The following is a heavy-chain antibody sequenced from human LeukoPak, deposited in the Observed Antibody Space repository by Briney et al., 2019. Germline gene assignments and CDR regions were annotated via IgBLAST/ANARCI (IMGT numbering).Heavy chain of an antibody. D-gene: IGHD1-26*01. V-gene: IGHV3-7*05. CDR3: ARDSLIPGATGGNDY. Sequence: GGSLRLSCAASGFSFSSYWMSWVRQAPGKGLEWVANIKQDGSEKHYVDFVRGRFTISRDNAKISLFLQMNGLRAEDTAVYYCARDSLIPGATGGNDYWGQGTLVTVSS. J-gene: IGHJ4*02. CDR2: IKQDGSEK. CDR1: GFSFSSYW.